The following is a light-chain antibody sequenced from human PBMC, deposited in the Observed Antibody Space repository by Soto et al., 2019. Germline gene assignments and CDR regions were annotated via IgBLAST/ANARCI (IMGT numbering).Light chain of an antibody. Sequence: EIVLTQPPATLSLSPGERATLSCRASQSVSSYLAWYQQKPGQAPRLLIYDASNRATGIPARFSGSGSGTDFTLTISSLEPEDFAVYYCQQRSNWLRTFGQGTKVDIK. V-gene: IGKV3-11*01. J-gene: IGKJ1*01. CDR3: QQRSNWLRT. CDR1: QSVSSY. CDR2: DAS.